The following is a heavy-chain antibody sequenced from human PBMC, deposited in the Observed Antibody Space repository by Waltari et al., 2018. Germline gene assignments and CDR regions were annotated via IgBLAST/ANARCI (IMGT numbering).Heavy chain of an antibody. D-gene: IGHD2-21*01. CDR3: ALDTGALWMDV. Sequence: QVQLVQSGAEVKTPGASVNISCKTSEYTFTSSYIHWVRQAPGQGLKWMGIINPSGGSTIYAQKFQGRVTMTRDTSTSTVYMELSSLRSDDTAVYYCALDTGALWMDVWGQGTTVTVSS. CDR1: EYTFTSSY. CDR2: INPSGGST. V-gene: IGHV1-46*01. J-gene: IGHJ6*02.